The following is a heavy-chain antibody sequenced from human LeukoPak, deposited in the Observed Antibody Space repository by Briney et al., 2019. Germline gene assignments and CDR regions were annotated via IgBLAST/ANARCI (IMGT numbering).Heavy chain of an antibody. CDR2: INPNSGGT. Sequence: ASVKVSCKASGYTFTGYYMHWVRQAPGQGLEWMGWINPNSGGTNYAQKFQGRVTMTRDTSISTAYTELSRLRSDDTAVYYCARETPAGIAVATSYWGQGTLVTVSS. V-gene: IGHV1-2*02. J-gene: IGHJ4*02. D-gene: IGHD6-19*01. CDR3: ARETPAGIAVATSY. CDR1: GYTFTGYY.